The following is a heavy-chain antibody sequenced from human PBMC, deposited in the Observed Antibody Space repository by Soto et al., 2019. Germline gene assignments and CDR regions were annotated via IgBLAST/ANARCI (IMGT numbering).Heavy chain of an antibody. CDR1: GYTFTSYG. CDR2: ITTDKGKT. J-gene: IGHJ4*02. D-gene: IGHD6-6*01. CDR3: ATRPTAFDY. V-gene: IGHV1-18*01. Sequence: QVQLLQSGPEVKKPWASVKVSCKTSGYTFTSYGIIWVRQAPGHRLEWMGWITTDKGKTTYVWKFQGRDTMATDISTSTAYMELRSLRSDDAGVYYWATRPTAFDYGGQGTLVTVSS.